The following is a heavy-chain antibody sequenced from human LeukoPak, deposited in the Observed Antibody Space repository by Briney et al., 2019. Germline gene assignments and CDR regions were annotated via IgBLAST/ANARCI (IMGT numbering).Heavy chain of an antibody. CDR2: ISWNSGSI. V-gene: IGHV3-9*01. CDR3: AKANWVSNADTVW. CDR1: GFTFDDYA. D-gene: IGHD5-18*01. Sequence: PGRSLRLSCAASGFTFDDYAMHWVRQAPGKGLEWVSGISWNSGSIGYADSVKGRFTISRDDSRNTVYLQLNNLRVEDTAIYYCAKANWVSNADTVWWGQGTQVTVSS. J-gene: IGHJ4*02.